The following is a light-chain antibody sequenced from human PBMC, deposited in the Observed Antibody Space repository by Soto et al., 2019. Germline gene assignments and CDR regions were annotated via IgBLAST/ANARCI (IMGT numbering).Light chain of an antibody. CDR3: SSYTSSSTNV. Sequence: SALTKPASVSGSPGQSITISCTGTSSDVGGYNYVSWYQQHPGKAPKLMIYDVSNRPSGVSNRFSGSKSGNTASLTISGLQAEDEADYYCSSYTSSSTNVFGTGTKLTVL. CDR2: DVS. J-gene: IGLJ1*01. V-gene: IGLV2-14*01. CDR1: SSDVGGYNY.